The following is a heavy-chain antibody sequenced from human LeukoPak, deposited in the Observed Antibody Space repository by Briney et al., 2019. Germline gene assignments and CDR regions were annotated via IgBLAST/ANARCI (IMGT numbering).Heavy chain of an antibody. CDR2: VYYTGST. D-gene: IGHD1-1*01. Sequence: PSETLSLTCTVSGGSISTYYWSWIRQPPGKGLEWIGYVYYTGSTNYNPSLKRRVTMSVDTSKIQFSLKLSSVTAADTAVYYCARRVARTGIYAFDIWGQGTMVTVSS. J-gene: IGHJ3*02. CDR3: ARRVARTGIYAFDI. CDR1: GGSISTYY. V-gene: IGHV4-59*01.